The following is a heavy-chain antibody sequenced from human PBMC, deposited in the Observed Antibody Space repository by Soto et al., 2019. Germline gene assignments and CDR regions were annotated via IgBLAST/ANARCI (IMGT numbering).Heavy chain of an antibody. CDR2: ISYTGST. D-gene: IGHD6-19*01. J-gene: IGHJ4*02. CDR3: ARSGAGSGWL. V-gene: IGHV4-61*01. CDR1: GGSVSSGHYY. Sequence: QVQLQESGPGLVRPSDTLSLTCTVSGGSVSSGHYYWSWSRQPPGKGLEWIGYISYTGSTNYNPSLKSRVTISVDTSKNQFALKMNSVTDADTAVDYCARSGAGSGWLGGQGTLVTVSS.